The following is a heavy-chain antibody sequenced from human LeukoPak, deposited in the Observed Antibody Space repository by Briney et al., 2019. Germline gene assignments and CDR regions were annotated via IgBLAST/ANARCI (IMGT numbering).Heavy chain of an antibody. V-gene: IGHV4-31*03. CDR3: ARDLAPAFRFGELLGGYYGMDV. D-gene: IGHD3-10*01. J-gene: IGHJ6*02. CDR2: IYYSGST. Sequence: SETLSLTCTVSGGSISSGGYSWSWIRQHPGKGLEWIGYIYYSGSTYYNPSLKSRVTISVDTSKNQFSLKLSSVTAADTAVYYCARDLAPAFRFGELLGGYYGMDVWGQGTTVTVSS. CDR1: GGSISSGGYS.